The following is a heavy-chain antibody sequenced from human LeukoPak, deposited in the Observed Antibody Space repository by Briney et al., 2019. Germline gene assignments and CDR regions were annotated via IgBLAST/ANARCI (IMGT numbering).Heavy chain of an antibody. CDR2: IIPIFGTA. Sequence: SVKVSCKASRGTFSSYAISWVRQAPGQGLEWMGGIIPIFGTANYAQKFQGRVTITAGESTSTAYMELSSLRSEDTAVYYCARDRPGRYCSSTSCYTASPFDPWGQGTLVIVSS. V-gene: IGHV1-69*01. CDR3: ARDRPGRYCSSTSCYTASPFDP. J-gene: IGHJ5*02. D-gene: IGHD2-2*02. CDR1: RGTFSSYA.